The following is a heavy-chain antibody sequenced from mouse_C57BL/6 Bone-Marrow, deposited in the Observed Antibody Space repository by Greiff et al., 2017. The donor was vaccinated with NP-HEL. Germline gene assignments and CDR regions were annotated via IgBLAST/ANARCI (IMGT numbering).Heavy chain of an antibody. D-gene: IGHD4-1*01. V-gene: IGHV1-80*01. CDR1: GYASSSYG. Sequence: QAQLQQSGAELVKPRASVTISCKASGYASSSYGVNWVKQRPGKGLEWIGQSYPGDGDATYNGKFKDKATLTAVKSSSTAYMQLRSLTSDDSAVYLCATQLTGTIYYAMDYWGQGTSVTVSS. J-gene: IGHJ4*01. CDR3: ATQLTGTIYYAMDY. CDR2: SYPGDGDA.